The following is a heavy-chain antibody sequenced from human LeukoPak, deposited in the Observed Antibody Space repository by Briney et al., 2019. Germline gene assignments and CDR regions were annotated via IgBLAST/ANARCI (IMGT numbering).Heavy chain of an antibody. CDR3: TTDALLWQTAVDV. J-gene: IGHJ6*02. V-gene: IGHV3-15*01. Sequence: KSGGPLSLPCGASGFSFNDAWMTWVRQAPGKGLEWVGRIKIKIAGETAYYAAPVTGRSRSSREDTKNTLFLQRTSLKTEETVVYYCTTDALLWQTAVDVWGQGTTVTVSS. CDR2: IKIKIAGETA. CDR1: GFSFNDAW. D-gene: IGHD3-10*01.